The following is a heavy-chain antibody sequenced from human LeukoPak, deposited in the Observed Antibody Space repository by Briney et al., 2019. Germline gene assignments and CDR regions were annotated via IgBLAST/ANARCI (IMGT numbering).Heavy chain of an antibody. Sequence: EASVKVSCKASDYTFTNYGISWVRQAPGQGLEWMGWISAYNGKTYYAQKFQGRVTVTTDTSTSTAYMDLRSLRSDDTAVYYCARTNLDCKSGVCYDYWGQGTPVTVSS. CDR3: ARTNLDCKSGVCYDY. D-gene: IGHD2-8*01. CDR2: ISAYNGKT. V-gene: IGHV1-18*01. J-gene: IGHJ4*02. CDR1: DYTFTNYG.